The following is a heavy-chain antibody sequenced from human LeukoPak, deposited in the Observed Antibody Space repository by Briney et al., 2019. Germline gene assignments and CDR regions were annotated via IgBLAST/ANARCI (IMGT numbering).Heavy chain of an antibody. J-gene: IGHJ5*02. D-gene: IGHD3-3*01. Sequence: ASVKVSCKASGYTFTSYGISWVRQAPGQRLEWMGWISAYNGNTNYAQKLQGRVTMTTDTSTSTAYMELRSLRSDDTAVYYCARDLEYYDFWSGYPSTSWGQGTLVTVSP. CDR1: GYTFTSYG. CDR3: ARDLEYYDFWSGYPSTS. V-gene: IGHV1-18*01. CDR2: ISAYNGNT.